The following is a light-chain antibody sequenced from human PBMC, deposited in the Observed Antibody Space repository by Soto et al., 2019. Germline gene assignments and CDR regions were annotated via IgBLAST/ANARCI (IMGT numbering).Light chain of an antibody. CDR1: SSSIGAGYE. Sequence: QSVLTQPPSVSGAPGQRVTISCSGTSSSIGAGYEVHWYHQVAGTAPKLLIHSDNRRPSGVPDRFSGSKSGTSASLAISGLQSGDEADYYCATWDDTLNGRVFGGGTKVTVL. V-gene: IGLV1-44*01. CDR3: ATWDDTLNGRV. J-gene: IGLJ3*02. CDR2: SDN.